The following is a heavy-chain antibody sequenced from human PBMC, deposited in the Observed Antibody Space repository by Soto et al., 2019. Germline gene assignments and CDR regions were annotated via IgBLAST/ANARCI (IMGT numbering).Heavy chain of an antibody. CDR3: AKSLSASSGWFDP. Sequence: SETLSLTCTVSGDPIGSGDFYWTWIRQSPGKGLEYIGYIYKSGRTYYNPSLKSRPIISLDTSKNQFFLSLNSVTAADTAIYYCAKSLSASSGWFDPWGQGTLVTVSS. V-gene: IGHV4-30-4*01. CDR1: GDPIGSGDFY. CDR2: IYKSGRT. D-gene: IGHD6-6*01. J-gene: IGHJ5*02.